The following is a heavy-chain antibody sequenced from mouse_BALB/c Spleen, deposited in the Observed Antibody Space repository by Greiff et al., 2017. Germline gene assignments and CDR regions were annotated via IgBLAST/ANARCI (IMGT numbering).Heavy chain of an antibody. Sequence: VQRVESGPGLVAPSQSLSITCTVSGFSLTSYGVHWVRQPPGKGLEWLGVIWAGGSTNYNSALMSRLSISKDNSKSQVFLKMNSLQTDDTAMYYCARDRGYYGSSYSYAMDYWGQGTSVTVSS. CDR1: GFSLTSYG. CDR3: ARDRGYYGSSYSYAMDY. V-gene: IGHV2-9*02. D-gene: IGHD1-1*01. CDR2: IWAGGST. J-gene: IGHJ4*01.